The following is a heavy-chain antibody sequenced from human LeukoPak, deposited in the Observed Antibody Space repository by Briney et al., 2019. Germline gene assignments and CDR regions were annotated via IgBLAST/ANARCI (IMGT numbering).Heavy chain of an antibody. J-gene: IGHJ4*02. V-gene: IGHV1-69*13. CDR3: ARGDNWGFDY. CDR2: IIPIFGTA. CDR1: GGTFSSYA. Sequence: EASVKVSCKASGGTFSSYAISWVRQAPGQGLEWMGGIIPIFGTANYAQTFQGRVTITADESTSTAYMELSSLRSEDTAVYYCARGDNWGFDYWGQGTLVTVSS. D-gene: IGHD7-27*01.